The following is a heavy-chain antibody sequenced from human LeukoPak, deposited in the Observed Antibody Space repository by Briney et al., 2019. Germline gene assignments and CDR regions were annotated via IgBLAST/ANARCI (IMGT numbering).Heavy chain of an antibody. D-gene: IGHD3-16*01. CDR1: GFTFSSYE. CDR2: ISSSGSTI. J-gene: IGHJ6*03. V-gene: IGHV3-48*03. CDR3: ARGGITRDYYYYYYMDV. Sequence: GGSLRLSCAASGFTFSSYEMNWVRQAPGKRLEWVSYISSSGSTIYYADSVKGRFTISRDNAKNSLYLQMNSLRAEDTAVYYCARGGITRDYYYYYYMDVWGKGTTVTISS.